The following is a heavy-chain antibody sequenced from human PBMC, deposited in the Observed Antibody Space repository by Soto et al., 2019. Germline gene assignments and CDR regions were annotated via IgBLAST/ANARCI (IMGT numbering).Heavy chain of an antibody. D-gene: IGHD3-3*01. CDR3: ARDSVAIFGVVIKYYYGMDV. J-gene: IGHJ6*02. Sequence: ASVKVSCKASGYTFTGYYMHWVRQAPGQGLEWMGWINPNSGGTNYAQKFQGWVTMTRDTSISTAYMELSRLRSDDTAVYYCARDSVAIFGVVIKYYYGMDVWGQGTTVTVSS. CDR2: INPNSGGT. V-gene: IGHV1-2*04. CDR1: GYTFTGYY.